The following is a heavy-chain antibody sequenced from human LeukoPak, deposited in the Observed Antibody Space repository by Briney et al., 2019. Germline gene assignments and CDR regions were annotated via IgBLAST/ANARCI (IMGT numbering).Heavy chain of an antibody. CDR2: IRYDGSNK. CDR3: ARDPPYYYDSSGYYYFDY. V-gene: IGHV3-30*02. J-gene: IGHJ4*02. CDR1: GFTFSSYG. D-gene: IGHD3-22*01. Sequence: GGSLRLSCAASGFTFSSYGMHWVRQAPGKGLEWVAFIRYDGSNKYYADSVKGRFTISRDNSKNTLYLQMNSLRAEDTAVYYCARDPPYYYDSSGYYYFDYWGQGTLVTVSS.